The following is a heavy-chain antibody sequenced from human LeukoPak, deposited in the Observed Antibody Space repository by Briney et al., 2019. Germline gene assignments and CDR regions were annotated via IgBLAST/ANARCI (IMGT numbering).Heavy chain of an antibody. CDR3: ARDIITAYSKSHSHFDP. V-gene: IGHV4-59*11. CDR2: IYYSGST. D-gene: IGHD3-22*01. J-gene: IGHJ5*02. CDR1: EGSLSSQY. Sequence: SETLSLTCSVSEGSLSSQYWSWIRQPPGKGLEWIGYIYYSGSTSYNPSLKSRVTISVDTSKNQFSLRLTSVTAADTAVYYCARDIITAYSKSHSHFDPWGQGTLVTVSS.